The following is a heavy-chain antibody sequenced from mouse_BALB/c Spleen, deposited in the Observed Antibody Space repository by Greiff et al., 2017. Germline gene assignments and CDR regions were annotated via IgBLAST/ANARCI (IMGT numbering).Heavy chain of an antibody. CDR2: IYPGDGDT. D-gene: IGHD2-1*01. J-gene: IGHJ2*01. CDR3: ARAGYGNYGNFDY. CDR1: GYAFSSSW. Sequence: QVQLQQSGPELVKPGASVKISCKASGYAFSSSWMNWVKQRPGQGLEWIGRIYPGDGDTNYNGKFKGKATLTADKSSSTAYMQLSSLTSVDSAVYFCARAGYGNYGNFDYWGQGTTLTVSS. V-gene: IGHV1-82*01.